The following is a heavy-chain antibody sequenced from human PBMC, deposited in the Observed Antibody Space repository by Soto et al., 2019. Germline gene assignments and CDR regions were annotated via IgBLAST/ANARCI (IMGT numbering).Heavy chain of an antibody. CDR1: GGSFGGYY. CDR3: ARGVAARSLYYYGMDV. Sequence: SETLSLTCAVYGGSFGGYYWSWIRQPPGKGLEWIGEINHSGSTNYNPPPKSRVTISVDTSKNRFSLKLSSVTAADTAVYYCARGVAARSLYYYGMDVWGQGTTVTVSS. CDR2: INHSGST. D-gene: IGHD6-6*01. V-gene: IGHV4-34*01. J-gene: IGHJ6*01.